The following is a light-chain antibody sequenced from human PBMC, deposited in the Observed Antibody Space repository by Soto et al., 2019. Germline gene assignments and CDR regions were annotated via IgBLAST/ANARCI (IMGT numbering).Light chain of an antibody. CDR3: QQYGSSPPYT. J-gene: IGKJ2*01. Sequence: EIVLTQSPGTLSLSPGERATLSCRASQSVGSSYLAWYQQKPGQAPRLLIYGASSRATGIPDRFSGSGSGADFTLTISRLEPEDFAVYYCQQYGSSPPYTFGRGTKLAIK. V-gene: IGKV3-20*01. CDR2: GAS. CDR1: QSVGSSY.